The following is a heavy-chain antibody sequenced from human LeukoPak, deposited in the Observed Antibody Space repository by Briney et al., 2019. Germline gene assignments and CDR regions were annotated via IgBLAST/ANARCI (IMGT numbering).Heavy chain of an antibody. Sequence: GGSLRLSCAASGFTFSSRAMHWVRQAPGKGLEWVAVVSDDGTDKYYADSVKGRLTISRDNSRNTLYLQKSGLRVDDTAVYYCARSGNAGPGWLRYYFDFWGQGTLVTVSS. CDR3: ARSGNAGPGWLRYYFDF. CDR2: VSDDGTDK. V-gene: IGHV3-30*04. CDR1: GFTFSSRA. J-gene: IGHJ4*02. D-gene: IGHD5-12*01.